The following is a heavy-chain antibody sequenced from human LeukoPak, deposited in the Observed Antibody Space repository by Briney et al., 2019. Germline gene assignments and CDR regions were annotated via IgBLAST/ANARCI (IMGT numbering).Heavy chain of an antibody. CDR1: GYRFTSYW. CDR2: CYPGDSDT. Sequence: GESLKISCKGSGYRFTSYWIGWVRQMPGKGMEWIGSCYPGDSDTRYSPSFQGQVTISADKSISTAYLQWSSLKASDTAMYYCARRFYDFWSGEGWFDPWGQGTLVTVSS. J-gene: IGHJ5*02. V-gene: IGHV5-51*01. CDR3: ARRFYDFWSGEGWFDP. D-gene: IGHD3-3*01.